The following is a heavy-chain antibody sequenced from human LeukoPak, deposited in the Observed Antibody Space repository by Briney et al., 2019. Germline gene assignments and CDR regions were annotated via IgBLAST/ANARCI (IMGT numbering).Heavy chain of an antibody. J-gene: IGHJ4*02. CDR1: GDSINSLDL. Sequence: SGTLSLTCTVSGDSINSLDLWSWVRQPPGKGLEWIGSIYYSGSTYYNPSLKSRVTISVDTSKNQFSLKLSSVTAADTAVYYCASHVDTAVDYWGQGTLVTVSS. V-gene: IGHV4-39*01. CDR2: IYYSGST. D-gene: IGHD5-18*01. CDR3: ASHVDTAVDY.